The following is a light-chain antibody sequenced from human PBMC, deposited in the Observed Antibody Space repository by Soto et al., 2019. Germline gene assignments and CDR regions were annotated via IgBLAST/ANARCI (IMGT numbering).Light chain of an antibody. CDR2: DVS. CDR3: SSYTSSSLFV. CDR1: SRDVGGYNY. J-gene: IGLJ1*01. V-gene: IGLV2-14*01. Sequence: QSVLTQPASVSGSPGQSITISCTGTSRDVGGYNYVSWYQQHPGKAPKLMIYDVSNRPSGVSNRFSGSKSGNTASLTISGLQAEDEADYYCSSYTSSSLFVFGTGTKLTVL.